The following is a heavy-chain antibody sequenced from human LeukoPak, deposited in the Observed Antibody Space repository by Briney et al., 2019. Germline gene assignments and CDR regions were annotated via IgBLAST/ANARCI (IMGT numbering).Heavy chain of an antibody. CDR3: ARVQSRLSWFDP. V-gene: IGHV4-59*12. CDR2: IYYSGNT. Sequence: SETLSLTCTVSGGSISPYYWSWIRQPPGKGLEWIGYIYYSGNTNYNPSLKSRDTISVDTSKNQFSLRLGSVTAADTAVYYCARVQSRLSWFDPWGQGTLVTVSS. CDR1: GGSISPYY. J-gene: IGHJ5*02.